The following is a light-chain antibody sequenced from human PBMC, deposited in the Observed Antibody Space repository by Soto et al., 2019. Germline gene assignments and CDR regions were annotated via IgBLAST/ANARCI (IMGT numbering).Light chain of an antibody. Sequence: QSVVTQPPSASATPGQRVTISCSGSSSNVGGNIVSWYQQLPGTAPKLLIYRNNQRPSGLPDRFSGSKSGTSAFLAISGLQSEDEADYYCAVWDDSLYRLVFGGGTKLTVL. CDR2: RNN. CDR3: AVWDDSLYRLV. CDR1: SSNVGGNI. J-gene: IGLJ3*02. V-gene: IGLV1-44*01.